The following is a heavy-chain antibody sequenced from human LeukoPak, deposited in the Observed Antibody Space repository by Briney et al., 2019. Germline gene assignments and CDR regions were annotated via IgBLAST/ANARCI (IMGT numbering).Heavy chain of an antibody. D-gene: IGHD1-26*01. CDR1: GYTFTSYL. Sequence: ASVKVSCKASGYTFTSYLIHWVRQAPGQGLEWLGIINPSGGSTSYAQKFQGRVTLTRDTSTNTVYMELSSPRSEDTAVYYCARGLGSGSYYGYWGQGTLVTVSS. CDR2: INPSGGST. CDR3: ARGLGSGSYYGY. V-gene: IGHV1-46*01. J-gene: IGHJ4*02.